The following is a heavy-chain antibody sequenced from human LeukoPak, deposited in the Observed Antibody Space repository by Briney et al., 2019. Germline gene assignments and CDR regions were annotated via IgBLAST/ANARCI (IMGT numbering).Heavy chain of an antibody. CDR2: IYYSGST. J-gene: IGHJ3*02. Sequence: SETLSLTCTVSGGSISSYYWSWIRQPPGKGLEWIGYIYYSGSTNYNPSLKSRVTISVDTSKNQFSLKLSSVTAADTAVCYCARAIMNPSGYYGMRSAFDIWGQGTMVTVSS. CDR3: ARAIMNPSGYYGMRSAFDI. D-gene: IGHD3-22*01. V-gene: IGHV4-59*01. CDR1: GGSISSYY.